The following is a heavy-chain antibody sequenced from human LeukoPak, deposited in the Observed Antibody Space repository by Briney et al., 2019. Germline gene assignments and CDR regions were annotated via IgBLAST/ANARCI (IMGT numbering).Heavy chain of an antibody. D-gene: IGHD2-15*01. V-gene: IGHV3-48*01. CDR1: GFSFSRDS. J-gene: IGHJ4*02. CDR3: VRDNPRCCGVVPANVDDY. Sequence: GGSLRLSCAASGFSFSRDSMNWVRQAPGKGLEWISYISHDSGIKYYADSVRGRFTISRDNAKSSLYLQMHSLRAEDTAVYLCVRDNPRCCGVVPANVDDYWGQGTLVTVSS. CDR2: ISHDSGIK.